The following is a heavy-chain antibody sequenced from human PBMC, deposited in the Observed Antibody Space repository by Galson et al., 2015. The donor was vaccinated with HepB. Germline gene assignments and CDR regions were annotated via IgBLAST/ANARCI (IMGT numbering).Heavy chain of an antibody. V-gene: IGHV1-18*04. D-gene: IGHD3-10*01. CDR3: ARDGGLDRYYGSGSYPLDY. CDR2: ISAYNGNT. J-gene: IGHJ4*02. Sequence: SVKVSCKASGYTFTSYGISWVRQAPGQGLEWMGWISAYNGNTNYAQKLQGRVTMTTDTSTSTAYMELRSLRSDDTAVYYCARDGGLDRYYGSGSYPLDYWGQGTLVTVSS. CDR1: GYTFTSYG.